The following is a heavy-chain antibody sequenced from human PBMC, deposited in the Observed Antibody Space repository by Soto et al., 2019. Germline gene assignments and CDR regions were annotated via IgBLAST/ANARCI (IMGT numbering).Heavy chain of an antibody. Sequence: QVQLVQSGAEVKKPGSSVKVSCKASGGTFSSYAISWVRQAPGQGLEWMGGIIPIFGTANYAQKFQGRVTITTDKSTSTANMELRSRRSEDTAVYYCASKVAAAGERVWYYGMDVWGKGTTVTVPS. J-gene: IGHJ6*04. V-gene: IGHV1-69*06. CDR2: IIPIFGTA. CDR3: ASKVAAAGERVWYYGMDV. D-gene: IGHD6-13*01. CDR1: GGTFSSYA.